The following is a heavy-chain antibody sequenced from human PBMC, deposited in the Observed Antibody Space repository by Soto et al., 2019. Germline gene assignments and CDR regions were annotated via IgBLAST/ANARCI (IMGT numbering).Heavy chain of an antibody. CDR2: ISYSGST. V-gene: IGHV4-59*01. CDR3: ARDRSPGNWFDP. J-gene: IGHJ5*02. D-gene: IGHD3-10*01. Sequence: SETLSLTCTVSGASITPYYWSWIRHPPGKGLERIGYISYSGSTDYNPSLKSRVTISFDASKNQISLQVRSATATDAAVYYCARDRSPGNWFDPCAQGTLVIVSS. CDR1: GASITPYY.